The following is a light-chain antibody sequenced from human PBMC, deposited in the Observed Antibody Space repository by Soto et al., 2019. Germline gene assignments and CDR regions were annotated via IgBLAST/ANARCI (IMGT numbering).Light chain of an antibody. CDR3: QHYNSDST. CDR2: HAS. V-gene: IGKV1-5*01. CDR1: QSPSSW. J-gene: IGKJ1*01. Sequence: IQMTQSPSTLSASVGDRVTIPCRASQSPSSWLAWYQQKPGKAPKLLIYHASSLESGVPSRFSGSGSGTEFTLTIRSLQPDDFATYYCQHYNSDSTFGQGTKVDIK.